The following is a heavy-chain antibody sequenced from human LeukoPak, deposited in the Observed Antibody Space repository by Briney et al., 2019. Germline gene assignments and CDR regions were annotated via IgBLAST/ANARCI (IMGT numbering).Heavy chain of an antibody. CDR1: GFTLSSYG. V-gene: IGHV3-30*03. D-gene: IGHD1-26*01. Sequence: GRSLRLSCAASGFTLSSYGMHWVRQGPGKGLEWVAIISYDGSNKYYGDSVKGRFTISRDNSHNTLFLQMNSLRPEDTAVYYCARHPGDFTGIVNYYYMDVWGKGTTVTTSS. CDR2: ISYDGSNK. CDR3: ARHPGDFTGIVNYYYMDV. J-gene: IGHJ6*03.